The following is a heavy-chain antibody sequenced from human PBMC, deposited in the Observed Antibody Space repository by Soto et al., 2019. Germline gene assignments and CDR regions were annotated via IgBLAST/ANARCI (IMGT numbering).Heavy chain of an antibody. CDR2: MYYSGNS. CDR3: AKAPASMFFDP. D-gene: IGHD2-2*01. J-gene: IGHJ5*02. V-gene: IGHV4-39*01. CDR1: GASISSSSYY. Sequence: SETLSLTCTVSGASISSSSYYWGWIRQPPGKGLEWIGSMYYSGNSYYNPSLRSRVTMSVDTSKNQLSLTLSSVTAADTAVYYCAKAPASMFFDPWGQGTLVTVSS.